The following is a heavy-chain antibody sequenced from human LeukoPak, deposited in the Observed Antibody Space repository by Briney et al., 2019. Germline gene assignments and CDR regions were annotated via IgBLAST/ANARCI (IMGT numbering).Heavy chain of an antibody. CDR1: GGSISSSSYY. J-gene: IGHJ4*02. Sequence: PSETLSLTCTVSGGSISSSSYYWGWIRQPPGKGLEWIGSIHYSGSTYYNPSLKSRVTISVDTSKNQFSLKLSSVTAADTAVYYCARRAAYYYGSGRPPVERPFDYWGQGTLVTVSS. CDR2: IHYSGST. CDR3: ARRAAYYYGSGRPPVERPFDY. D-gene: IGHD3-10*01. V-gene: IGHV4-39*07.